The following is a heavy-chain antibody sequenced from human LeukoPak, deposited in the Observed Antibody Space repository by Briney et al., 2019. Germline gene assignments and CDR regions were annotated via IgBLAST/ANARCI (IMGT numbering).Heavy chain of an antibody. D-gene: IGHD6-13*01. Sequence: PSETLSLTCAVYGGSFCDSYWTWIRQALGKGLEWGSSISSSSSYIYYADSVKGRFTIFRDNAKNSLYLQMNSLRAEDTAVYYCARDPWAAAAYWGQGTLVTVSS. V-gene: IGHV3-21*01. CDR1: GGSFCDSY. CDR3: ARDPWAAAAY. CDR2: ISSSSSYI. J-gene: IGHJ4*02.